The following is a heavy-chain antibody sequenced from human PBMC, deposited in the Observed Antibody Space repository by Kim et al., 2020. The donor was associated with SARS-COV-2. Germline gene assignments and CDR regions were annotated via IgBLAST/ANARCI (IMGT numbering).Heavy chain of an antibody. Sequence: VKGRFTISRDNSKNTLYLQMNSLRAEDTAVYYCARDIGGDYGDYWNHFDYWGQGTLVTVSS. V-gene: IGHV3-30*07. CDR3: ARDIGGDYGDYWNHFDY. J-gene: IGHJ4*02. D-gene: IGHD4-17*01.